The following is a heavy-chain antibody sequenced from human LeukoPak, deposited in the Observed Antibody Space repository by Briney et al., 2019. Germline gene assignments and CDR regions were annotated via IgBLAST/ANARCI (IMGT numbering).Heavy chain of an antibody. J-gene: IGHJ5*02. CDR2: IYTSGRTM. CDR3: ARDDQWELPPAAGDP. D-gene: IGHD1-26*01. V-gene: IGHV3-11*04. Sequence: PGGSLRLSCVASGFTFSDYYMSWIRQAPGKGLEWLSHIYTSGRTMFYADSVKGRFTISRDNAKNSLYLQMNSLRAEDTAVYYCARDDQWELPPAAGDPWGQGTLVTVSS. CDR1: GFTFSDYY.